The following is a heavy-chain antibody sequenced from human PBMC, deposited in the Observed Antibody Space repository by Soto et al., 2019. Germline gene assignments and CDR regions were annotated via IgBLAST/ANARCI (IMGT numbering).Heavy chain of an antibody. J-gene: IGHJ6*02. V-gene: IGHV3-7*03. Sequence: GRSLRLYCAASGLPFSSYWMTWVRQAPGKGLEWVANIKQDGSEKKYVDPVRGLFTISRDNAKNSLFLQMNSLRAEDTAVYYCARDLGRFGDCHGMDVWGQGSPVTVSS. CDR3: ARDLGRFGDCHGMDV. CDR2: IKQDGSEK. D-gene: IGHD3-3*01. CDR1: GLPFSSYW.